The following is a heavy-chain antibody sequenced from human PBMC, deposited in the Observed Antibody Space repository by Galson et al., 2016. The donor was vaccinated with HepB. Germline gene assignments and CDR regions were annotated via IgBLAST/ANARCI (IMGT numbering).Heavy chain of an antibody. CDR2: IYYSGST. CDR1: GGSISSSSYY. Sequence: LSLTCTVSGGSISSSSYYWGWIRQPPGKGLEWIGSIYYSGSTYYNPSLKSRVTISVDTSKNQFSLKLSSVTAADTAVYYCARHLKIQLWLRGNWFDPWAQGTLVTVSS. CDR3: ARHLKIQLWLRGNWFDP. V-gene: IGHV4-39*01. D-gene: IGHD5-18*01. J-gene: IGHJ5*02.